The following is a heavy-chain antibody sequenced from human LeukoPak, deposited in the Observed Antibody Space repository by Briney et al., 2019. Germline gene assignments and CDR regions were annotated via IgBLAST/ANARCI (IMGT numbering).Heavy chain of an antibody. CDR2: ISPSGAST. J-gene: IGHJ3*02. CDR3: ARHTTGYNSPRDSFNI. V-gene: IGHV1-46*01. D-gene: IGHD1-1*01. CDR1: GYTFTNYG. Sequence: GASVKVSCKASGYTFTNYGLSWVRQAPGQGLEWMGMISPSGASTSYAQKFQGRVTMTRDVSTSTVYMELSSLRSEDTAVYYCARHTTGYNSPRDSFNIWGQGTMVTVSS.